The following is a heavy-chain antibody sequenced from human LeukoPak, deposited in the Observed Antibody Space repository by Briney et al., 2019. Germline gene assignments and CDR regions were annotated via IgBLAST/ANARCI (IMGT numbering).Heavy chain of an antibody. CDR3: AKGHGLLWFGESVRYYYYMDV. V-gene: IGHV3-30*02. CDR2: IRYDGSNK. CDR1: GFTFSSYG. D-gene: IGHD3-10*01. Sequence: GGSLRLSCAASGFTFSSYGMHWVRQAPGKGLEWEAFIRYDGSNKYYADSVKGRFTISRDNSKNTLYLQMDSLRAEDTAVYYCAKGHGLLWFGESVRYYYYMDVWGKGTTVTISS. J-gene: IGHJ6*03.